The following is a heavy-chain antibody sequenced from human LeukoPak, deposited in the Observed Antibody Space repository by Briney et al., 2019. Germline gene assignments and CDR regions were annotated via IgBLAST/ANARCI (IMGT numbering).Heavy chain of an antibody. CDR1: GFTFDDYG. Sequence: PGGSLRLSCAASGFTFDDYGMSWVRQAPGKGLEWVSGINWNGGSTGYADSVKGRFTISRDNAKNSLYLQMNSLRAEDTALYYCATTLGGSYGEGGYYFDYWGQGTLVTVSS. V-gene: IGHV3-20*04. CDR2: INWNGGST. CDR3: ATTLGGSYGEGGYYFDY. D-gene: IGHD1-26*01. J-gene: IGHJ4*02.